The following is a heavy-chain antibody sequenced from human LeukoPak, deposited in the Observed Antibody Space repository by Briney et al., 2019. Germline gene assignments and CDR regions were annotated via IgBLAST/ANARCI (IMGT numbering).Heavy chain of an antibody. J-gene: IGHJ3*02. CDR1: GFTFSRSW. CDR2: INDDGSEK. D-gene: IGHD2-21*02. CDR3: ARHGDWAFDI. V-gene: IGHV3-7*05. Sequence: GGSLRLSCAASGFTFSRSWMSWVRQAPGKGLEWVANINDDGSEKYYVDSVKGRFTFSRDNAKNSLYLQMNSLRAADTAMYYCARHGDWAFDIRGQGTMATVSS.